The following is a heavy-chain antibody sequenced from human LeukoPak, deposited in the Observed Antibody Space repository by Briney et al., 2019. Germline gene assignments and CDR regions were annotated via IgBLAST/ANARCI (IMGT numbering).Heavy chain of an antibody. CDR1: GGSISSSSSY. Sequence: SETLSLTCSVSGGSISSSSSYWGWIRQPPGKGLEWIGSIYYSGSSFDNPALKSRVTISVDTSKNQFSLKLSSVTAADTAVYYCARGMRDYYGSGSYYYYMDVWGKGTTVTVSS. J-gene: IGHJ6*03. CDR2: IYYSGSS. CDR3: ARGMRDYYGSGSYYYYMDV. V-gene: IGHV4-39*07. D-gene: IGHD3-10*01.